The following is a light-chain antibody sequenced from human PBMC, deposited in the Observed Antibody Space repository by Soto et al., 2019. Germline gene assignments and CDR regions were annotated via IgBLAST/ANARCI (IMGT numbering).Light chain of an antibody. CDR1: SSDVGNYNF. V-gene: IGLV2-23*01. CDR2: EGG. J-gene: IGLJ1*01. Sequence: QSVLTQPASVSGSPGQSITISCTGTSSDVGNYNFVSWYQQHPDKAPKLMISEGGKRPSGVSDRFSGSKSGNTASLTISGLQAEDEADYYCCSYAGISTDGFGPGTKVTVL. CDR3: CSYAGISTDG.